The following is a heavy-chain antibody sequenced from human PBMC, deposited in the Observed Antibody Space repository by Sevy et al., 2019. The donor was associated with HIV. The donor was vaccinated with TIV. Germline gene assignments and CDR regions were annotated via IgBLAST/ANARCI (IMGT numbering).Heavy chain of an antibody. J-gene: IGHJ4*02. CDR1: GFTFSSYA. CDR3: AKGDYGDYACLSD. V-gene: IGHV3-23*01. D-gene: IGHD4-17*01. CDR2: ISGSGGST. Sequence: GGSLRLSCAASGFTFSSYAMSWVRQAPGKGLEWVSAISGSGGSTYYADSVKGRFTISRDNSKNTLYLQMNSLRAEDTAIYYCAKGDYGDYACLSDWGQGTLVTVSS.